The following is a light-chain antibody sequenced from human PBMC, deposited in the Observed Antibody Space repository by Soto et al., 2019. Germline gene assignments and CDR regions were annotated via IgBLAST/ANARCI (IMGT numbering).Light chain of an antibody. CDR1: SSDVGGYNY. J-gene: IGLJ2*01. CDR2: DVS. V-gene: IGLV2-11*01. Sequence: QSALTQPRSVSGSPGQSVTISCTGTSSDVGGYNYVSWYQQHPGKAPKLMIYDVSKRPSGVPDRFSGSKSGNTAAPTIAGLQAEDEADYYCCSYAGSYTLFGGGTQLTVL. CDR3: CSYAGSYTL.